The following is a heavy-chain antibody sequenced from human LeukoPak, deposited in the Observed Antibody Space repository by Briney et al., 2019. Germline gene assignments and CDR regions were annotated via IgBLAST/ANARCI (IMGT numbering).Heavy chain of an antibody. J-gene: IGHJ4*02. V-gene: IGHV3-7*01. Sequence: PGGSLRLSCAASGFPSSGYRMDWVRQAPGKGMEWVANINQDGSTQYYAASVKGRFTISRDNAKSSLYQQMNILRAEDTAVYYCSRSLDYLGQGALVTVSS. CDR2: INQDGSTQ. CDR3: SRSLDY. CDR1: GFPSSGYR.